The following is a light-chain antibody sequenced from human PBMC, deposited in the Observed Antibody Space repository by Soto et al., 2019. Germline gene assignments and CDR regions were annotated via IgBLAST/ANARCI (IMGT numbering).Light chain of an antibody. CDR1: QRISSY. CDR3: QQTYSTPFT. V-gene: IGKV1-39*01. J-gene: IGKJ4*01. Sequence: DIQMTQSPSSVSASVGDRVNITCRASQRISSYLNWYQQKSGKAPKNLIYVASRLQSGVTSGFSGSESGTDFTLTINYLQPEDSATYYCQQTYSTPFTFGGGTTVEIK. CDR2: VAS.